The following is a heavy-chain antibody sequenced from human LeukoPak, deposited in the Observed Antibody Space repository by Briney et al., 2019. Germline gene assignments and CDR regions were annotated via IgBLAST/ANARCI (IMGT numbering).Heavy chain of an antibody. CDR1: GGSISSYY. CDR3: ARHSAITIFGVVTGGFDY. V-gene: IGHV4-59*08. D-gene: IGHD3-3*01. CDR2: IYYSGST. Sequence: SETLSLTCTVSGGSISSYYWSWIRQPPGKGLEWIGYIYYSGSTNYNPSLKSRVTISGDTSKNQFSLKLSSVTAADTAVYYCARHSAITIFGVVTGGFDYWGQGTLVTVSS. J-gene: IGHJ4*02.